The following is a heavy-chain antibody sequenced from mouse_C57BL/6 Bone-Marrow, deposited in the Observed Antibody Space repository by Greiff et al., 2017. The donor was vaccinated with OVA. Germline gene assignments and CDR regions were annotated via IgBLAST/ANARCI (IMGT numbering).Heavy chain of an antibody. CDR2: IDPSDSYT. D-gene: IGHD1-1*01. V-gene: IGHV1-59*01. CDR3: ARRNYGSSLWFAY. CDR1: GYTFTSYW. Sequence: QVQLQQPEAELVRPGTSVKLSCKASGYTFTSYWMHWVKQRPGQGLEWIGVIDPSDSYTNYNQKFKGKATLTVDTSSSTAYMQLSSLTSEDSAVYYCARRNYGSSLWFAYWGQGTLVTVSA. J-gene: IGHJ3*01.